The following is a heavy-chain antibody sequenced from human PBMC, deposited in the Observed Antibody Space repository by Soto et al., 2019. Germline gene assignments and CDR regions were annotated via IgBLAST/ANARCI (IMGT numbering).Heavy chain of an antibody. CDR3: ARSAGWYAVHS. J-gene: IGHJ4*02. CDR1: AVSISSGSF. D-gene: IGHD6-19*01. V-gene: IGHV4-4*02. Sequence: QVQLQESGPGLVKPSGTLSLTCAVSAVSISSGSFWGWVRQPPGKGLEWIGDIHHSGSTNHYPSLMSRVTIAVDTSKNHFSLKLNSVTAADTAVYYCARSAGWYAVHSWGQGILVIVSS. CDR2: IHHSGST.